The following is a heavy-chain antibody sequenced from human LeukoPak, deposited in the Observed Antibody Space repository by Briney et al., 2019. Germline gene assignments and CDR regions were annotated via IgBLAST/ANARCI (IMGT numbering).Heavy chain of an antibody. CDR2: ISAHNGNT. Sequence: ASVKVSCKASGYSFTNYGISSVRQAPGQGLEWMGWISAHNGNTNYAQKLQGRVTMTTDTSTSTACMELTTLRSDDTAVYYCARDHSYASRGGSFDYWGQGTLVTVSS. J-gene: IGHJ4*02. CDR3: ARDHSYASRGGSFDY. CDR1: GYSFTNYG. V-gene: IGHV1-18*01. D-gene: IGHD3-16*01.